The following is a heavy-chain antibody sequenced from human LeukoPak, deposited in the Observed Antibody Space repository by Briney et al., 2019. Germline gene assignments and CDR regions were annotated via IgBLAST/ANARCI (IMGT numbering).Heavy chain of an antibody. Sequence: EASVKVSCKASGGTFSSYAISWVRQAPGQGLEWMGWISAYNGNTNYAQKLQGRVTMTTDTSTSTAYMELRSLRSDDTAVYYCARWGYSYGIDYWGQGTLVTVSS. CDR3: ARWGYSYGIDY. CDR1: GGTFSSYA. J-gene: IGHJ4*02. V-gene: IGHV1-18*01. D-gene: IGHD5-18*01. CDR2: ISAYNGNT.